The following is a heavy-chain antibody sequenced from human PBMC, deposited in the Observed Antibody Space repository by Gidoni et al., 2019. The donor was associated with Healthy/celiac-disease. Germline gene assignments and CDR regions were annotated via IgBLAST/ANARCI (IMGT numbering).Heavy chain of an antibody. CDR1: GFTFSSYG. V-gene: IGHV3-30*18. CDR3: AKDRDSSGVDYFDY. Sequence: QVQLVESGGGVVQPGRSLRLSCAASGFTFSSYGMHWVRQAPGKGREWVAVISYDGSNKYYADSVKGRFTISRDNSKNTLYLQMNSLRAEDTAVYYCAKDRDSSGVDYFDYWGQGTLVTVSS. J-gene: IGHJ4*02. D-gene: IGHD3-22*01. CDR2: ISYDGSNK.